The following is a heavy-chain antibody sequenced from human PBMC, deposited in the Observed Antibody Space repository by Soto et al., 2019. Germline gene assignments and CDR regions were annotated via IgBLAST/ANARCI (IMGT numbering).Heavy chain of an antibody. J-gene: IGHJ4*02. CDR3: AGGRIYTPIDY. CDR2: INPNSGGT. Sequence: GASVKVSCKASGYTFTGYYMHWVRQAPGQGLEWMGWINPNSGGTNHAQKFQGRVTMTRDTSISTAYMELSRLRSDDTAVYYCAGGRIYTPIDYWGQGTLVTVSS. V-gene: IGHV1-2*02. D-gene: IGHD3-16*01. CDR1: GYTFTGYY.